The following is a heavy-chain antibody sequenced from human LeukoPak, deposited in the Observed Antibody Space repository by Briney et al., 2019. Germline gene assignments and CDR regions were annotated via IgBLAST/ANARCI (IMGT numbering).Heavy chain of an antibody. V-gene: IGHV3-23*01. CDR3: AKDVWWSVS. CDR1: GFTFRSYA. Sequence: GGSLRLSCAASGFTFRSYAMSWVRQAPGKGLEWVSAISADAVDTFYAPSVKGRFTISRDNSKNTMYLQINSLRAEDTAIYYCAKDVWWSVSWGQGTLVPVSS. CDR2: ISADAVDT. D-gene: IGHD2-8*02. J-gene: IGHJ5*02.